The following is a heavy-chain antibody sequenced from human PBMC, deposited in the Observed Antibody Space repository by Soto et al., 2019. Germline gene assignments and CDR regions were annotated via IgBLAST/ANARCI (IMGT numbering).Heavy chain of an antibody. V-gene: IGHV4-34*01. CDR1: GGSFSDHY. CDR2: INHSGST. Sequence: SETLSLTCAVYGGSFSDHYWSWIRQPPGKGLEWIGEINHSGSTNYNPSFKSRVTISVDTSKNQFSLKLSSVTAADTAVYYCARARSRYYYYGMDVWGQGTTVT. CDR3: ARARSRYYYYGMDV. J-gene: IGHJ6*02.